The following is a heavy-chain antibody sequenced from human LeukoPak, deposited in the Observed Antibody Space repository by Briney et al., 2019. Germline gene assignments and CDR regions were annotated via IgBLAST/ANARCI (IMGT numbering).Heavy chain of an antibody. Sequence: ASVKVSCKASGYTFTKYYIHWVRQAPGQGLEWMAILSPSGGAPIYAQKFQGRVTVARNTSISTAYMELSSLRSEDTAVYYCARGPPILWFGELYYYYYGMDVWGQGTTVTVSS. CDR3: ARGPPILWFGELYYYYYGMDV. J-gene: IGHJ6*02. CDR2: LSPSGGAP. V-gene: IGHV1-46*01. CDR1: GYTFTKYY. D-gene: IGHD3-10*01.